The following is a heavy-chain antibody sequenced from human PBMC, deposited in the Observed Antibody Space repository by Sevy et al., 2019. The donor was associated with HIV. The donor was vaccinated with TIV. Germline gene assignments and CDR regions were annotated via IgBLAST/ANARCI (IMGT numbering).Heavy chain of an antibody. V-gene: IGHV4-59*13. CDR3: AGDQGITHLYYYYGMDV. J-gene: IGHJ6*02. Sequence: SETLSLTCTVSGGSISSYYWSWIRQPPGKGLEWIGYIYYSGSTNYNPSLKSRVTISVDTSKNQFSLKLSSVTAADTAVYYCAGDQGITHLYYYYGMDVWGQGTTVTVSS. D-gene: IGHD3-10*01. CDR1: GGSISSYY. CDR2: IYYSGST.